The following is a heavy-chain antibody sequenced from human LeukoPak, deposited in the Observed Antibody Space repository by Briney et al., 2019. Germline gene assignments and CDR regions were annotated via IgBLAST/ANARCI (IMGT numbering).Heavy chain of an antibody. Sequence: PSETLSLTCTVSGGSISSYYWGWIRQPAGKGLEWIGRIYTSGSTNYNPSLKSRVTMSVDTSKNQFSLKLSSVTAADTAVYYCERSPDYSSSWYYSSGLYDYWGQGTLVTVSS. V-gene: IGHV4-4*07. CDR2: IYTSGST. J-gene: IGHJ4*02. CDR1: GGSISSYY. D-gene: IGHD6-13*01. CDR3: ERSPDYSSSWYYSSGLYDY.